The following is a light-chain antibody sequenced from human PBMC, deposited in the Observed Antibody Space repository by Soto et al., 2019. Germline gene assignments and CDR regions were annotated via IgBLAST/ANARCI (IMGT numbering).Light chain of an antibody. Sequence: ETVLTQSPGTLSLSPGERATLSCRASQSISSGYLAWYQQRPGQAPRLLISGASNRATGIPDRFSGSGSGTDFTLTISTLEPEDFAVYYCQQYGGSPLLTFGGGTKLEIK. J-gene: IGKJ4*01. CDR2: GAS. CDR3: QQYGGSPLLT. CDR1: QSISSGY. V-gene: IGKV3-20*01.